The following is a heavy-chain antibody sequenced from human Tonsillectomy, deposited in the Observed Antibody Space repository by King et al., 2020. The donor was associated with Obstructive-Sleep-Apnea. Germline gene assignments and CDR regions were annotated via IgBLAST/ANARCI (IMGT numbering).Heavy chain of an antibody. J-gene: IGHJ4*02. CDR1: GGSISSSSYY. D-gene: IGHD3-9*01. CDR2: IYYSGST. V-gene: IGHV4-39*07. Sequence: QLQESGPGLVKPSETLSLTCTVSGGSISSSSYYWGWIRQPPGKGLEWIGSIYYSGSTYYNPSLKSRVTISVDTSKNQFSLKLSSVTAADTAVYYCARAAPPVLRYFDWLLLALNFDCWGQGTLVTVSS. CDR3: ARAAPPVLRYFDWLLLALNFDC.